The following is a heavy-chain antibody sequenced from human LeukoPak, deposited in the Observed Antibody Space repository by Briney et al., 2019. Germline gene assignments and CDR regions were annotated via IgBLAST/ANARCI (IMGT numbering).Heavy chain of an antibody. CDR3: ARTQSQSGSYRYYFAY. CDR1: DGSVGSGGYY. D-gene: IGHD1-26*01. Sequence: PSETLSLTCTVSDGSVGSGGYYWSWIRQPPGGGLEWIGDIYYIRNTNYNPSLKSRVTMSLDPSKNQFSLKLNSVTAADTAAYYCARTQSQSGSYRYYFAYWGQGTLVTVSS. J-gene: IGHJ4*02. CDR2: IYYIRNT. V-gene: IGHV4-61*08.